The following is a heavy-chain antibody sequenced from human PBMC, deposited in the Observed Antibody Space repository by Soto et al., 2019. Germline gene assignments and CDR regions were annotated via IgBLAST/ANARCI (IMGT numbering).Heavy chain of an antibody. J-gene: IGHJ4*02. CDR1: GGSISSYY. D-gene: IGHD4-17*01. CDR3: ARVSGHYGDFLLNY. CDR2: IYYSGST. V-gene: IGHV4-59*01. Sequence: SETLSLTCTVSGGSISSYYWSWIRQPPGKGLEWIGYIYYSGSTNYNPSLKSRVTISVDTSKNQFSLKLISVTAADTAVYYCARVSGHYGDFLLNYWGQGTLVTVSS.